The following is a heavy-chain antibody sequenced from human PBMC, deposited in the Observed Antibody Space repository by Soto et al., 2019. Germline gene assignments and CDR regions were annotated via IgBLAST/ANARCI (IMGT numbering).Heavy chain of an antibody. CDR3: ARHATIGVVAAYNWFDP. V-gene: IGHV4-39*01. D-gene: IGHD2-15*01. J-gene: IGHJ5*02. CDR2: IYYSGST. CDR1: GGSISSYY. Sequence: SETLSLTCTVSGGSISSYYWGWIRQPPGKGLEWIGSIYYSGSTYYNPSLKSRVTISVDTSKNQFSLKLSSVTAADTAVYYCARHATIGVVAAYNWFDPWGQGTLVTVSS.